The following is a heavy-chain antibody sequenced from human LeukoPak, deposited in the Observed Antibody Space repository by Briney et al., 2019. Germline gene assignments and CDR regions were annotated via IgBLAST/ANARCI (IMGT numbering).Heavy chain of an antibody. Sequence: GRSLRLSCAASGFAFSSYAMHWVRQAPGEGLEWVAVISYDGSNEYYADSVKGRFTISRDNSKNTLYLQMNSLRAEDTAVYYCTRNPYGDYPFDYWGQGTLVTVSS. V-gene: IGHV3-30-3*01. CDR3: TRNPYGDYPFDY. D-gene: IGHD4-17*01. CDR2: ISYDGSNE. CDR1: GFAFSSYA. J-gene: IGHJ4*02.